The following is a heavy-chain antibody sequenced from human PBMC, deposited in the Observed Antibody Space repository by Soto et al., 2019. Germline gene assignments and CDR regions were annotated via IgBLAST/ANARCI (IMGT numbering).Heavy chain of an antibody. CDR1: GFTFSNAW. CDR2: IKSNTDGWTT. D-gene: IGHD6-13*01. CDR3: TGSSWDGF. J-gene: IGHJ4*02. V-gene: IGHV3-15*01. Sequence: EVQLVESGGGLVQPGGSLRLSCAASGFTFSNAWMSWVRQAPGKGLDWVGRIKSNTDGWTTDYAAPVKGRFTISRDDSKNTLYLEINSLKIEESAVYYCTGSSWDGFWGQGTLVTVSS.